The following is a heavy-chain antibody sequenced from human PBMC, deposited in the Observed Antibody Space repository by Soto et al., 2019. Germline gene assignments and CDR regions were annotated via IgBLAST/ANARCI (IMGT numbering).Heavy chain of an antibody. J-gene: IGHJ4*02. CDR1: GFAFSSYS. D-gene: IGHD4-17*01. CDR2: ISGSSRTT. CDR3: ARSYNDYGCFDD. Sequence: EVQLVESGGGLVQPGGSLKLSCAASGFAFSSYSMNWVRQAPGKGLEWVSYISGSSRTTSYADSVKGRFTISRDTVKKSLFLQMNSLADEDTAVYYCARSYNDYGCFDDWSQGALVTVSP. V-gene: IGHV3-48*02.